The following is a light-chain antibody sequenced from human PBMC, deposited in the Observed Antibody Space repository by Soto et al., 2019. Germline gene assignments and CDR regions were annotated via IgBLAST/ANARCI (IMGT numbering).Light chain of an antibody. CDR3: QQANSFPLT. Sequence: DIQMTQSPSSVSASVGDRVTITCRASRGISSWLAWYQQKPEKAPKLVIYDASSLQSGVPSRFSGSGSGTDFTLTISSLRPEDFATYYCQQANSFPLTFGGGTKVEI. CDR2: DAS. J-gene: IGKJ4*01. CDR1: RGISSW. V-gene: IGKV1-12*01.